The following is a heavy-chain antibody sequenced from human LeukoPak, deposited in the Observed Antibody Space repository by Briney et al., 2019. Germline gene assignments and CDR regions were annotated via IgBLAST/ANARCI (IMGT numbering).Heavy chain of an antibody. Sequence: GGSLRLSCAASGLIFSNYGMHWVRQAPGKGQEWVTFIQYDGISKYYADSVKGRFTISRDNSKNTLYLQMNSLRPEDTTVYYCVEEAGSVAGRFDHWGQGNMVTVSS. J-gene: IGHJ4*02. V-gene: IGHV3-30*02. CDR3: VEEAGSVAGRFDH. D-gene: IGHD6-19*01. CDR2: IQYDGISK. CDR1: GLIFSNYG.